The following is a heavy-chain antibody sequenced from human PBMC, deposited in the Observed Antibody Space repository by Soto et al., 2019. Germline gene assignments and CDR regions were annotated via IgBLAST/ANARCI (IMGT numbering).Heavy chain of an antibody. CDR1: GFTFSNAW. D-gene: IGHD3-16*02. CDR2: IKSKTDGGTT. V-gene: IGHV3-15*01. CDR3: TTDGPPRIWGSYRYTRGPDY. Sequence: PGGSLRLSCAASGFTFSNAWMSWVRQAPGKGLEWVGRIKSKTDGGTTDYAAPVKGRFTISRDDSKNTLYLQMNSLKTEDTAVYYCTTDGPPRIWGSYRYTRGPDYWGQGTLVTVSS. J-gene: IGHJ4*02.